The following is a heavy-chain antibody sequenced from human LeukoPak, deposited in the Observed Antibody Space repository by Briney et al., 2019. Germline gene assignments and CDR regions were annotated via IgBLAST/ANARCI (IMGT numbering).Heavy chain of an antibody. Sequence: SETLSLTCTVSGGSISSSSYYWGWIRQPPGKGLEWIGSIYYSGSTYYNPSLKSRVTISVDTSKNQFSLKLSSVTAADTAVYYCARANWYYYYYYYMDVWGKGTTVTVSS. J-gene: IGHJ6*03. V-gene: IGHV4-39*07. CDR3: ARANWYYYYYYYMDV. CDR2: IYYSGST. CDR1: GGSISSSSYY. D-gene: IGHD1-1*01.